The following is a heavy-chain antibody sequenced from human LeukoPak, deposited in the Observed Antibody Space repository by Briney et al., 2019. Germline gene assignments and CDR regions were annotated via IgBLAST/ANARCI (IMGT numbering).Heavy chain of an antibody. CDR2: IYYSGST. J-gene: IGHJ4*02. CDR3: ARHGYQVGVAANFNY. Sequence: SETLSLTCTVSGGSISSSSYYWGWIRQPPGKGLEWIGSIYYSGSTYYNPSLKSRVTISVDTSKNQFSLKLSSVTAADTAVYYCARHGYQVGVAANFNYWGQGTLVTVSS. D-gene: IGHD2-15*01. CDR1: GGSISSSSYY. V-gene: IGHV4-39*01.